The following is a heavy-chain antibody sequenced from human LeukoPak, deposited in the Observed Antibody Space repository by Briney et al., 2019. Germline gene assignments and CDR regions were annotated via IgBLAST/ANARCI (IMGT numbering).Heavy chain of an antibody. D-gene: IGHD5-18*01. Sequence: GGSLRLSCAASGFTFSSYAMRWVRQAPGKGLEWVAVISYDGSNKYYADSVKGRFTISRDNSKNTLYLQMNSLRAEDTAVYYCARARKKQVTDYWGQGTLVTVSS. CDR3: ARARKKQVTDY. CDR1: GFTFSSYA. J-gene: IGHJ4*02. CDR2: ISYDGSNK. V-gene: IGHV3-30*04.